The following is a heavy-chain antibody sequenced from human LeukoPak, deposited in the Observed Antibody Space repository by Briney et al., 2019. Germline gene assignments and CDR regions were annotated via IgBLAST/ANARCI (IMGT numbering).Heavy chain of an antibody. V-gene: IGHV3-9*01. CDR3: ARHPIAIIYYGMDV. CDR1: GFTFDDYA. CDR2: ITWNSGSR. D-gene: IGHD2-2*02. J-gene: IGHJ6*02. Sequence: GRSLRLSCAASGFTFDDYAMHWVRQAPGKGLEWVSGITWNSGSRGYADSVKGRFTISRDNAKNSLYLQMNSLRAEDTAVYYCARHPIAIIYYGMDVWGQGTTVTVSS.